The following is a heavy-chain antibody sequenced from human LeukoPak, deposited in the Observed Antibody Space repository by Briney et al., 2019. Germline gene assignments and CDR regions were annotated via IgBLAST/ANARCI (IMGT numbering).Heavy chain of an antibody. V-gene: IGHV4-59*08. Sequence: PSETLSLTCTVSGGSISSYYWSWIRQPPGKGLEWIGYIYYSGSTNYNPSLKSRVTISVDTSKNQFSLKLSSVTAADTAVYYCAKALQWLVPYYFDYWGQGTLVTVSS. CDR1: GGSISSYY. D-gene: IGHD6-19*01. CDR2: IYYSGST. J-gene: IGHJ4*02. CDR3: AKALQWLVPYYFDY.